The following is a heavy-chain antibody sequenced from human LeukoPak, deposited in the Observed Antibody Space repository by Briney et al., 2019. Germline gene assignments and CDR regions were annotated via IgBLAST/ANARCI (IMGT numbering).Heavy chain of an antibody. V-gene: IGHV4-39*01. CDR1: GGSISSSSYY. D-gene: IGHD2-2*02. CDR2: IYYSGST. Sequence: SETLSLTCTVSGGSISSSSYYWGWIRQPPGKGLEGIGSIYYSGSTYYNPSLKSRVTISVDTSKNQFSLKLSSVTAADTAVYYCARQKLGYCSSTSCYIGDAFDIWGQGTMVTVSS. CDR3: ARQKLGYCSSTSCYIGDAFDI. J-gene: IGHJ3*02.